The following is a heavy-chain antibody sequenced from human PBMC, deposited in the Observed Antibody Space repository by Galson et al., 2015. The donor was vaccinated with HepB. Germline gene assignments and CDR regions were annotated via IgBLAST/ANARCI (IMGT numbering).Heavy chain of an antibody. D-gene: IGHD6-25*01. CDR3: ARSTRPY. J-gene: IGHJ4*02. Sequence: SLRLSCAASGFTFSSYAMHWVRQAPGKGLEWVAVISYDGSNKYYADSVKGRFTISRDNSKNTLYLQMNSLRAEDTAVYYCARSTRPYWGQGTLVTVSS. CDR2: ISYDGSNK. CDR1: GFTFSSYA. V-gene: IGHV3-30-3*01.